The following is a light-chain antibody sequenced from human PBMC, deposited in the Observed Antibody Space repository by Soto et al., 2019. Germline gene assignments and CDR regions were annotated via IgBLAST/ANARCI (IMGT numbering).Light chain of an antibody. CDR1: NIGSKS. V-gene: IGLV3-21*04. Sequence: SYELTQPPSVSVAARKTARSTCGRNNIGSKSVHWYQQKPGQAPVLVIYYDSDRPSGIPERFSGSNSGNTATLTISRVEAGDEADYYCQVWDSSSDHGVFGGGTKLTVL. J-gene: IGLJ3*02. CDR2: YDS. CDR3: QVWDSSSDHGV.